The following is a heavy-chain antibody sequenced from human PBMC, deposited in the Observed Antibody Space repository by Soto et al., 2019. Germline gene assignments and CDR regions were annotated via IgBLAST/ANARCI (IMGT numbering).Heavy chain of an antibody. D-gene: IGHD6-13*01. CDR3: ARVGSSSWYPTPNYFDY. J-gene: IGHJ4*02. Sequence: SETLSLTCAVSGGSISSGGYSWSWIRQPPGKGLEWIGYIYHSGSTYYNPSLKSRVTISVDKSKNQFSLKLSSVTAADTAVYYCARVGSSSWYPTPNYFDYWGQGTLVTVSS. CDR2: IYHSGST. CDR1: GGSISSGGYS. V-gene: IGHV4-30-2*01.